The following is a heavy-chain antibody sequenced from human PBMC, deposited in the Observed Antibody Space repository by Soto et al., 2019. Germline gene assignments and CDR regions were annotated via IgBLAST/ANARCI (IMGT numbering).Heavy chain of an antibody. J-gene: IGHJ6*02. CDR1: GGTFSSYA. D-gene: IGHD3-10*01. V-gene: IGHV1-69*13. Sequence: ASVKVSCKASGGTFSSYAISWVRQAPGQGLEWMGGIIPIFGTANYAQKFQGRVTITADESTSTAYMELSSLRSEDTAVYYCARDIEYSYGSGSYYPLGYYYYGMAVWGQGTTVTVS. CDR2: IIPIFGTA. CDR3: ARDIEYSYGSGSYYPLGYYYYGMAV.